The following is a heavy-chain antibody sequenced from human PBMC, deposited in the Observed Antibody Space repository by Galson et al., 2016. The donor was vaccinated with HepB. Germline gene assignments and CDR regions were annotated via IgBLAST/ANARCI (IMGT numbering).Heavy chain of an antibody. CDR2: VFYSGST. CDR1: GGSISSGGYY. J-gene: IGHJ4*02. D-gene: IGHD4-17*01. Sequence: TLSLTCTVSGGSISSGGYYWSWIRQHPGKGLEWIGYVFYSGSTYYNPSLKSRVIISVDMSKNQFSLTLSSVTAADTAVYYCARGLDYGAYVDYWGQGTLVTVSS. CDR3: ARGLDYGAYVDY. V-gene: IGHV4-31*03.